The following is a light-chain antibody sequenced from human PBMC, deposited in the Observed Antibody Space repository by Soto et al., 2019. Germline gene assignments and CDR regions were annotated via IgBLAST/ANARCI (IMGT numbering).Light chain of an antibody. CDR1: QSVSSN. V-gene: IGKV1-33*01. CDR2: DAS. J-gene: IGKJ1*01. Sequence: MTQSPATLSVSPGERATLSCRASQSVSSNLAWYQQKPGKAPKLLIYDASNLERGVPSRFSGRGSGTDFTFTISSLQPEDFATYYCQQYDHLPRTFGRGTKVEIK. CDR3: QQYDHLPRT.